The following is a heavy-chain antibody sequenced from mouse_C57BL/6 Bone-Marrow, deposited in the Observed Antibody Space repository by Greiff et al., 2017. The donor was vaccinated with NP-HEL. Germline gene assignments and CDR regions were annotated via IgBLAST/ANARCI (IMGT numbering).Heavy chain of an antibody. V-gene: IGHV1-62-2*01. CDR3: ARHEKRGYYGYDEGFAY. D-gene: IGHD2-2*01. CDR1: GYTFTEYT. J-gene: IGHJ3*01. CDR2: FYPGSGSI. Sequence: VQLQQSGAELVKPGASVKLSCKASGYTFTEYTIHWVKQRSGQGLEWIGWFYPGSGSIKYNEKFKDKATLTADKSSSTVYMELSRLTSEDSAVYFCARHEKRGYYGYDEGFAYWGQGTLVTVSA.